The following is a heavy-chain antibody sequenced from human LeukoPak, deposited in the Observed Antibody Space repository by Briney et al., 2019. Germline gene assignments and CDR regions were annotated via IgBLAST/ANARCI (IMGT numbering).Heavy chain of an antibody. D-gene: IGHD6-13*01. Sequence: SETLSLTCAVYGGSFSGYYWSWIRQPPGKGLEWIGEINHSGSTNYNPSLKSRVTISVDTSKNRFSLKLSSVTAADTAVYYCARPSRSGIAAAGTFGYWGQGTLVTVSS. CDR3: ARPSRSGIAAAGTFGY. CDR2: INHSGST. CDR1: GGSFSGYY. V-gene: IGHV4-34*01. J-gene: IGHJ4*02.